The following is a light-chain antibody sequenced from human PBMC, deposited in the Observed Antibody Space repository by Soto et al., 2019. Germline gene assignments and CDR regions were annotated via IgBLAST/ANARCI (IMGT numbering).Light chain of an antibody. CDR3: QQYFSYPLT. Sequence: AIRMTQSPSSFSASTGDRVTITCRASQGISTHLAWYQVKPGKTPRLLIYTSSYLESGVPSRFSSRRSGTAFTLTFSSLESEDFAVYYCQQYFSYPLTFGGGTKVEI. CDR2: TSS. V-gene: IGKV1-8*01. J-gene: IGKJ4*01. CDR1: QGISTH.